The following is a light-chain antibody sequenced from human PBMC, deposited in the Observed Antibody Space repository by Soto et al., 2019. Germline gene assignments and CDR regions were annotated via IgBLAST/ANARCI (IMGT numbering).Light chain of an antibody. CDR3: AAWDDSLSGVV. J-gene: IGLJ2*01. CDR1: SSDVGGYNY. V-gene: IGLV2-8*01. Sequence: QSALTQPPSASGSPGQSVTISCTGTSSDVGGYNYVSWYQHHPGKAPKLMIYDVSKRPSGVPDRFSGSKSGNTASLTVSGLQAEDEADYYCAAWDDSLSGVVFGGGTKLTVL. CDR2: DVS.